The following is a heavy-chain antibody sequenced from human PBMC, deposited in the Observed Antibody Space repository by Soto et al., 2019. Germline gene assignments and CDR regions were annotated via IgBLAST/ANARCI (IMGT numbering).Heavy chain of an antibody. Sequence: EVQLLESGGGLVQPGGSLRLSCAASGFTFSSYAMSWVRQAPGKGLEWVSAISGSGGSTYYADSVKGRFTISRDNSKNTLYQEMNSLSAEDTAVYYCAKVALYDFWSGGGYFQHWGQGTLVTVSS. V-gene: IGHV3-23*01. CDR2: ISGSGGST. CDR1: GFTFSSYA. D-gene: IGHD3-3*01. CDR3: AKVALYDFWSGGGYFQH. J-gene: IGHJ1*01.